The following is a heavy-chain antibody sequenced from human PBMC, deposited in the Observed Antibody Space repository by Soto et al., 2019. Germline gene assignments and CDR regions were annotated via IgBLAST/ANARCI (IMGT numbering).Heavy chain of an antibody. CDR1: GFTFSSYG. CDR3: AKGFISGGYCANGIFYHFDY. V-gene: IGHV3-30*18. J-gene: IGHJ4*02. Sequence: QVQLVESGGGVVQPGGSLTLSCAASGFTFSSYGMHWVRQAPGKGLEWVAVMSYDGNNKYYADSVKGRFTVSRDNSRNTQFLQMNSLRVEDTAVYYCAKGFISGGYCANGIFYHFDYWGQGTPVTVSS. CDR2: MSYDGNNK. D-gene: IGHD2-8*01.